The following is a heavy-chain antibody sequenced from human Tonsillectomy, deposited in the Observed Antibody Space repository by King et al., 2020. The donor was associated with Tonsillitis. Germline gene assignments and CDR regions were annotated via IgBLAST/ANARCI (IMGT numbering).Heavy chain of an antibody. J-gene: IGHJ3*02. CDR2: ISSSSSYT. Sequence: VQLVEAGGGLVKPGGSLRLSCAASGFTFSDYDMSWIRQAPGKGLEWVSYISSSSSYTNYADSLKGRFTISRDNAKNSLYLQMNRLRAEDTAVYYCAREGRYDSSGYTGAFDIWGQGTMVTVSS. CDR3: AREGRYDSSGYTGAFDI. D-gene: IGHD3-22*01. CDR1: GFTFSDYD. V-gene: IGHV3-11*05.